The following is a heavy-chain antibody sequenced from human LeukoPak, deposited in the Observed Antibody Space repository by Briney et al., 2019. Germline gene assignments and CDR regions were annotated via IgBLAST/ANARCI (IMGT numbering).Heavy chain of an antibody. CDR1: GFTFTSYS. Sequence: PGGSLRLSCAASGFTFTSYSMSWVRQAPGKGLEWVSGTSDRGDYTYYADSVKGRFTISRDNSKNTLDLQMSSLRAEDTAIYYCARDQLAYSGYDTLFAYWGQGTLVTVSS. CDR2: TSDRGDYT. J-gene: IGHJ4*02. D-gene: IGHD5-12*01. CDR3: ARDQLAYSGYDTLFAY. V-gene: IGHV3-23*01.